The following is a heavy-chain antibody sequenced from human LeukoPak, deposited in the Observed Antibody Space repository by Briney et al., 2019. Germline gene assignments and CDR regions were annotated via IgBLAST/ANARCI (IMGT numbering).Heavy chain of an antibody. CDR3: ARLGYVGYCGGDCYSGASWYFDL. J-gene: IGHJ2*01. Sequence: PSETLSLACTVSGGSISSSSYYWGWIRQPPGKGLEWIGSIYYSGSTYYNPSLKSRVTISVDTSKNQFSLKLSSVTAADTAVYYCARLGYVGYCGGDCYSGASWYFDLWGRGTLVTVSS. V-gene: IGHV4-39*01. D-gene: IGHD2-21*01. CDR1: GGSISSSSYY. CDR2: IYYSGST.